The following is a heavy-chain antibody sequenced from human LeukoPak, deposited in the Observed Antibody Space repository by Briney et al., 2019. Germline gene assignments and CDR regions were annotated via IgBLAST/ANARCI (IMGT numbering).Heavy chain of an antibody. CDR1: GFIFSNYA. J-gene: IGHJ4*02. CDR3: AKDTGPLMITFGGVVISYFDY. D-gene: IGHD3-16*01. V-gene: IGHV3-23*01. Sequence: GGSLRLSCAVSGFIFSNYAMSWVRQAPGKGLEWVSGIKGNGFDTYYADSVKGRFTVSRDNSKNTLSLQMNSLSAEDTAVYYCAKDTGPLMITFGGVVISYFDYWGQGALVTVSS. CDR2: IKGNGFDT.